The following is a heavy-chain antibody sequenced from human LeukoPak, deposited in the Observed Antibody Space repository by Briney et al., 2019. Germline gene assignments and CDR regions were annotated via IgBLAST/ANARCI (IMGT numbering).Heavy chain of an antibody. CDR2: ISSNGGST. Sequence: GGSLRLSCAASGFTFSDHYLDWVRQAPGKGLEYVSAISSNGGSTYYANSVKGRFTISRDNSKNTLYLQMGSLRAEDMAVYYCARCGVATITRGCYFDYWGQGTLVTVSS. CDR3: ARCGVATITRGCYFDY. J-gene: IGHJ4*02. CDR1: GFTFSDHY. D-gene: IGHD5-12*01. V-gene: IGHV3-64*01.